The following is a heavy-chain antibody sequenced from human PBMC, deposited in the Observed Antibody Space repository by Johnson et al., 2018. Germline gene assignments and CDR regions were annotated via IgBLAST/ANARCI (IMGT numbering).Heavy chain of an antibody. CDR1: GFTFSSYA. Sequence: VQLLESGGGLVQPGGSLRLSCAASGFTFSSYAMSWVRQAPGKGLEWVSAISGSGGSTYYADPVKGRFTLSRDNSKNSLYLQMNSLRAEDTAVYYGSKSRGGCWEDAFDIWCQGTMVTVSS. CDR2: ISGSGGST. D-gene: IGHD2-15*01. J-gene: IGHJ3*02. V-gene: IGHV3-23*01. CDR3: SKSRGGCWEDAFDI.